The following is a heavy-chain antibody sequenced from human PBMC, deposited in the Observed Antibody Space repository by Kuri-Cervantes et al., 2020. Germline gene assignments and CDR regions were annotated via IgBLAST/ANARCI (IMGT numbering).Heavy chain of an antibody. V-gene: IGHV4-39*01. CDR1: GGSISTNY. CDR2: IYYSGST. D-gene: IGHD6-19*01. Sequence: SETLSLTCTVSGGSISTNYWTWIRQPPGEGLEWIGSIYYSGSTYYNPSLKSRVTISVDTSKNQFSLKLSSVTAADTAVYYCARLDSSGWGLYYFDYWGQGTLVTVSS. J-gene: IGHJ4*02. CDR3: ARLDSSGWGLYYFDY.